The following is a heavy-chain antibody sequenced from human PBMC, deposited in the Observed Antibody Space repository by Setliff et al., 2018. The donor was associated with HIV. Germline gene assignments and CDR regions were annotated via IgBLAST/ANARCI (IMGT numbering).Heavy chain of an antibody. CDR3: VRYSGSSYKSNWFDP. CDR2: IWFDGGKK. Sequence: PGGSLRLSCAASGFSFSNYGMHWVRQTPGKGLEWVAHIWFDGGKKDYADSVRGRFTISRDNSKTTLFLQMDSLQASDTAMYYCVRYSGSSYKSNWFDPWGQGTRVTVSS. J-gene: IGHJ5*02. CDR1: GFSFSNYG. D-gene: IGHD1-26*01. V-gene: IGHV3-33*08.